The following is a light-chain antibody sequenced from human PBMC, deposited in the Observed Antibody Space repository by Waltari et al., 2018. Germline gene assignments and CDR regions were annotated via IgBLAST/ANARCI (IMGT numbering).Light chain of an antibody. CDR3: QQYNNWPLYT. V-gene: IGKV3-15*01. Sequence: EAMMTQSPATLSVSPGDRATLSCRASQSVSNNVAWFQQNPGQAPSLLIYDASTRATGVPARVSGSGSGTEFTLTISSLQTEDFAVYYCQQYNNWPLYTFGQGTKLEIK. CDR1: QSVSNN. J-gene: IGKJ2*01. CDR2: DAS.